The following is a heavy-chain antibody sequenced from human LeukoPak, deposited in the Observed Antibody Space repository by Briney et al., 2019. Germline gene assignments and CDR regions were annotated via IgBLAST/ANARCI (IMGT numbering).Heavy chain of an antibody. Sequence: GGSLRLSCAASGFTFSSYSMNWVRQAPGKGLEWVSSISSSSSYIYYADSVKGRFTISRDNSKNTLYLQMNSLRAEDTAVYYCAKEPVYSSGWGGFDYWGQGTLVTVSS. V-gene: IGHV3-21*01. CDR1: GFTFSSYS. CDR2: ISSSSSYI. D-gene: IGHD6-19*01. J-gene: IGHJ4*02. CDR3: AKEPVYSSGWGGFDY.